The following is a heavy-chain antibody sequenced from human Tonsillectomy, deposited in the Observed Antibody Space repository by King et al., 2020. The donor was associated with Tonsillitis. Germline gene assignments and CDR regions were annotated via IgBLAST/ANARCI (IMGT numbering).Heavy chain of an antibody. CDR2: IHYSGST. Sequence: QLQESGPGLVKPSETLSLTCTVSGGSISSFYWNWIRQPPGKGLEWIGFIHYSGSTNYNPSLKSRVTTSVDTSKNQFSLKLSSLTAADTAVYYCARAKSGNFWAFDIWGQGTMVTVSS. CDR3: ARAKSGNFWAFDI. V-gene: IGHV4-59*01. J-gene: IGHJ3*02. CDR1: GGSISSFY. D-gene: IGHD3-3*01.